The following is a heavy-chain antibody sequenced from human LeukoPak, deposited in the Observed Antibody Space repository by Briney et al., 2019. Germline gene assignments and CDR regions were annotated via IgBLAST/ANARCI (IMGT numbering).Heavy chain of an antibody. CDR2: ISGGGVGT. V-gene: IGHV3-23*01. J-gene: IGHJ4*02. D-gene: IGHD3-3*01. CDR3: AKDRRATLYGEFDY. CDR1: GFTFSRYA. Sequence: GGSLRLSCAAPGFTFSRYAMSWVRQAPGKGLEWVSAISGGGVGTYYADSVKGRFTFSRDNSKNTLYLQMNSLRAEDTAVYYCAKDRRATLYGEFDYWGQGTLVTVSS.